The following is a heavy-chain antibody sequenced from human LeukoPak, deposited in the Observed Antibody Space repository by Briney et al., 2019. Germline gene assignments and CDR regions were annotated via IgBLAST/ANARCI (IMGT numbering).Heavy chain of an antibody. CDR1: GGSFSAYY. CDR2: INHSGSS. Sequence: SETLSLTCAVYGGSFSAYYWTWIRRPPGKGLEWIGEINHSGSSNYNSSLRSRVTISVDTSYKQFSLRLSSVTAADTAVYYCAPRGDIEHSYVYGKWFDPWGQGTRGTVSS. J-gene: IGHJ5*02. CDR3: APRGDIEHSYVYGKWFDP. D-gene: IGHD5-18*01. V-gene: IGHV4-34*01.